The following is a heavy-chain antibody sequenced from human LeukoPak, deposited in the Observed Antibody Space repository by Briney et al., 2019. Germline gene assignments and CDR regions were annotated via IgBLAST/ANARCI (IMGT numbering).Heavy chain of an antibody. CDR3: ARDSCSGGSCSIDY. CDR2: IYYSGST. V-gene: IGHV4-31*03. D-gene: IGHD2-15*01. CDR1: GGSISSGGYY. J-gene: IGHJ4*02. Sequence: SETLSLTCTVSGGSISSGGYYWSWTRQHPGKGLEWIRYIYYSGSTYYNPSLKSRVTISVDTSKNQFSLKLSSVTAADTAVYYCARDSCSGGSCSIDYWGQGTLVTVSS.